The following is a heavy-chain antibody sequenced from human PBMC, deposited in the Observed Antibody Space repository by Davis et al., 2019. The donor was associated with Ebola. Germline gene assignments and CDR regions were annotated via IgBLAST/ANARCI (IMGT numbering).Heavy chain of an antibody. J-gene: IGHJ5*01. D-gene: IGHD2-2*03. CDR1: GYSFTSYW. Sequence: GESLKISCKGSGYSFTSYWVAWVRQMPGKGLEWMGIIYPGDSDTRYNPSFRGQVTISADKSISTAYLQWTSLKASDTAMYYCARRGYCSGTACPWGWFESWGQGTLVTVSS. V-gene: IGHV5-51*01. CDR2: IYPGDSDT. CDR3: ARRGYCSGTACPWGWFES.